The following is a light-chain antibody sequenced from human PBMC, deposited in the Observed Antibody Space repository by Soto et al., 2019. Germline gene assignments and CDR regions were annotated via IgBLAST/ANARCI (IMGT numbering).Light chain of an antibody. CDR2: AAS. V-gene: IGKV1-39*01. J-gene: IGKJ5*01. Sequence: DIQMTQSPSSLSASVGDRVTITCRASQSIRSYLNWYQQKPGKAPKLLIYAASSLQSGVPSRFSGSGSGTDFPLTISSLQPEDFATYYCQQSYSTLFSFGHGTRLEIK. CDR1: QSIRSY. CDR3: QQSYSTLFS.